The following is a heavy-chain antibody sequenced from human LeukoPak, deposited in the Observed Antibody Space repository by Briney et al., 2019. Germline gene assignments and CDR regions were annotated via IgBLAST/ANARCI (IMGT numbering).Heavy chain of an antibody. CDR2: IYYSGST. J-gene: IGHJ5*02. CDR1: GGSFSGYY. D-gene: IGHD3-22*01. Sequence: SETLSLTCAVYGGSFSGYYWSWIRQPPGKGLEWIGYIYYSGSTNYNPSLKSRVTISVDTSKNQFSLKLSSVTAADTAVYYCARTEKYLNYYDSSAYYYWPDPWGQGTLVTVSS. V-gene: IGHV4-59*01. CDR3: ARTEKYLNYYDSSAYYYWPDP.